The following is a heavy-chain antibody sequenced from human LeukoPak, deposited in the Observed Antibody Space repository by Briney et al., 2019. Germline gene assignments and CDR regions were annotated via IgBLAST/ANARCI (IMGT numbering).Heavy chain of an antibody. Sequence: KPSETLSLTCTVSGGSTGSDYWSWIRQPPGKGLEWIAYVYYSGVTSYNPSLKSRVAISIDTSKNQFSLNLSSVTAADTAVYYCARLSLHCSGGSCYRGAFDSWGQGTLVTVSS. CDR2: VYYSGVT. V-gene: IGHV4-59*08. CDR3: ARLSLHCSGGSCYRGAFDS. J-gene: IGHJ4*02. CDR1: GGSTGSDY. D-gene: IGHD2-15*01.